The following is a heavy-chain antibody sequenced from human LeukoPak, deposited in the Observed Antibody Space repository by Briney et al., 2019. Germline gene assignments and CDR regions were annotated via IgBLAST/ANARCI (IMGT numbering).Heavy chain of an antibody. J-gene: IGHJ5*02. D-gene: IGHD4-11*01. CDR1: GDSVNTSSFY. CDR2: IFYNGRT. V-gene: IGHV4-39*07. CDR3: ARDRSRLHRRPLGWFGP. Sequence: PSETLSLTCTVSGDSVNTSSFYWGWVRQSPGKGLEWIGSIFYNGRTHFNPSPKSRVSISLDTSKSQFSLKLTSVTAADTAVYYCARDRSRLHRRPLGWFGPWGQGTLVTVSS.